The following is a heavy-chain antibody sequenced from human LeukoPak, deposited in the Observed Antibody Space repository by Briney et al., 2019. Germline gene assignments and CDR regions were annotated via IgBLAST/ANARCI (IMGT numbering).Heavy chain of an antibody. CDR2: ISSSSSTI. J-gene: IGHJ4*02. CDR3: ARVAFRGSRIAAAGTGGFDY. Sequence: PGGSLRLSCAASGFTFSSYSMNWVRQAPGKGLEWVSYISSSSSTIYYADSAKGRFTISRDNAKNSLYLQMNSLRAEDTAVYYCARVAFRGSRIAAAGTGGFDYWGQGTLVTVSS. CDR1: GFTFSSYS. V-gene: IGHV3-48*04. D-gene: IGHD6-13*01.